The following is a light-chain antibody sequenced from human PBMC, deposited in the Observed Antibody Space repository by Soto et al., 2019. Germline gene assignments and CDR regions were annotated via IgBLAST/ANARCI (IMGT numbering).Light chain of an antibody. CDR3: QHYNNWPFT. Sequence: EIVLTQSPAALSVSPGEGATLSCRASQSISNSLAWYQQKPGQAPRLLIYSASTRATGIPARFSGRGSGTECTLTISSLQSEYFAVYYCQHYNNWPFTFGPGTKVDIK. CDR2: SAS. CDR1: QSISNS. V-gene: IGKV3-15*01. J-gene: IGKJ3*01.